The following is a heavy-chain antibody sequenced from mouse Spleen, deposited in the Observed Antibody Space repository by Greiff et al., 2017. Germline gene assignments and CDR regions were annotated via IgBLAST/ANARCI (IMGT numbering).Heavy chain of an antibody. CDR3: ARHYYDGSSFDY. CDR1: GFTFSSYT. V-gene: IGHV5-9*01. Sequence: DVMLVESGGGLVKPGGSLKLSCAASGFTFSSYTMSWVRQTPAKRLEWVATISSGGGNTYYPDSVKGRFTISRDNARNTLYLQMSSLRSEDTAMYYCARHYYDGSSFDYWGQGTTLTVSS. J-gene: IGHJ2*01. D-gene: IGHD1-1*01. CDR2: ISSGGGNT.